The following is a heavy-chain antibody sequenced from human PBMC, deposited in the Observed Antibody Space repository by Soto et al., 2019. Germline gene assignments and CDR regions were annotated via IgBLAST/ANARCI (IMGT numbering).Heavy chain of an antibody. Sequence: SVKVSCKASGGTFSSYAISWVRQAPGQGLEWMGGIIPIFGTANYAQKFQGRVTITADESTSTAYMELSSLRSEDTAVYYCAAAYYYDSSGPGGMDVWGQGTTVTVSS. D-gene: IGHD3-22*01. J-gene: IGHJ6*02. CDR3: AAAYYYDSSGPGGMDV. V-gene: IGHV1-69*13. CDR2: IIPIFGTA. CDR1: GGTFSSYA.